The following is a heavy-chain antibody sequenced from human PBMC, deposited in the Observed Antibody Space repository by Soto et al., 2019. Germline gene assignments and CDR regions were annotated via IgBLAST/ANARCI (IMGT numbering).Heavy chain of an antibody. D-gene: IGHD3-3*01. CDR3: ARSSTIFGVEYYHMDV. CDR2: TGSSSSTL. J-gene: IGHJ6*03. V-gene: IGHV3-48*01. Sequence: GGSLRLSCTASGFTFSTYSMNWVRQAPGKGLEWVSYTGSSSSTLYYADSVKGRFTISRDNAKNSLYLQMSSLKAEDTAVYYCARSSTIFGVEYYHMDVWGKGTTVTVSS. CDR1: GFTFSTYS.